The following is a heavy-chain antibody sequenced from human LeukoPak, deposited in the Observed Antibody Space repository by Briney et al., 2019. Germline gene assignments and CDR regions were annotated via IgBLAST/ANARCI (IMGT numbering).Heavy chain of an antibody. CDR1: GFSFSSYN. CDR2: ISRSSSDI. CDR3: ARDLPAAVD. D-gene: IGHD2-2*01. J-gene: IGHJ4*02. Sequence: GGSLRLSCAAYGFSFSSYNTSWDRQAPGKGLEWVSFISRSSSDIYHADSVEGRFTISRDNAKNSLYLQMNSLRAEDTAVYYCARDLPAAVDWGQGTLVTVSS. V-gene: IGHV3-21*01.